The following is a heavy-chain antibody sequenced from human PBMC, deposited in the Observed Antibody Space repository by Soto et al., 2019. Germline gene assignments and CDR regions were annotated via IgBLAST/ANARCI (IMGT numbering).Heavy chain of an antibody. Sequence: PGGSLRLSCAASGFNFRDYAIIWIRQVPGTGLQWVSGLYGSGGGVHYADSVKGRFTISRDNYAYSAYLQMNNLRIEGTAVYYCVRDAVPFDGIWLANDWGQGXVVTVHS. D-gene: IGHD3-9*01. CDR1: GFNFRDYA. CDR2: LYGSGGGV. CDR3: VRDAVPFDGIWLAND. V-gene: IGHV3-23*01. J-gene: IGHJ4*02.